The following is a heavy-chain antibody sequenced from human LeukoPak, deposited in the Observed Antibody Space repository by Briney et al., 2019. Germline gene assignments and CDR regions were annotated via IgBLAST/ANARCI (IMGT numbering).Heavy chain of an antibody. Sequence: SETLPLTCAAYGGSFRGSYWTWIRKPPGKGLKWIGEFIHSGSTNYNPSLKSRVTISVDTSKNQFSLKLSSVTAADTAVYYCARGYVGPLPRNYYYYGMDVWGKGTTVTVSS. CDR2: FIHSGST. J-gene: IGHJ6*04. V-gene: IGHV4-34*01. D-gene: IGHD1-26*01. CDR1: GGSFRGSY. CDR3: ARGYVGPLPRNYYYYGMDV.